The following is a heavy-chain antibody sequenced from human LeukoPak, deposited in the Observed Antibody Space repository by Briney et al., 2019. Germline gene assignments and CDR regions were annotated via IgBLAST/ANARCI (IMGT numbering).Heavy chain of an antibody. D-gene: IGHD2-2*01. CDR1: GGSISSASYY. V-gene: IGHV4-61*02. CDR3: AKCLGDGGNYFDY. J-gene: IGHJ4*02. CDR2: IYSSGST. Sequence: SQTLSLTCTVSGGSISSASYYWSWIRQPAGKGLEYIGRIYSSGSTNYNPSLKSRITISVAASKKQFSLKLSSVTAADTAVYYCAKCLGDGGNYFDYWGQGTPVTVSS.